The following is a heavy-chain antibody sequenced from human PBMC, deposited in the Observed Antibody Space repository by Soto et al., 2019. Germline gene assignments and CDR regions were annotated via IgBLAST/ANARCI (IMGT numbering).Heavy chain of an antibody. CDR1: GFTVSSNY. D-gene: IGHD4-4*01. V-gene: IGHV3-66*04. CDR2: SYSGGST. Sequence: PGEPLRLSCTASGFTVSSNYMSWLRQAPGKGLEWVSVSYSGGSTYYADSVKGRFTTSRDNSKNTLYLQMNSLRAEDTAVYYCARPISPGNYALDYWGQGTPVTVSS. CDR3: ARPISPGNYALDY. J-gene: IGHJ4*02.